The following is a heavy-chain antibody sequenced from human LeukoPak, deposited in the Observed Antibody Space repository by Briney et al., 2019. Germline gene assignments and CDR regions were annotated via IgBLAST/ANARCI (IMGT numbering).Heavy chain of an antibody. CDR3: ARDFDSSGYVGYFDY. CDR2: ISSSSSTI. J-gene: IGHJ4*02. V-gene: IGHV3-48*01. Sequence: PGGALRLSCAASGFTFSSYSMNWVRQAPGKGLEWVSYISSSSSTIYYADSVKGRFTISRDNDKNSLYLQMNSLRAEDTAVYYCARDFDSSGYVGYFDYWGQGTLVTVSS. CDR1: GFTFSSYS. D-gene: IGHD3-22*01.